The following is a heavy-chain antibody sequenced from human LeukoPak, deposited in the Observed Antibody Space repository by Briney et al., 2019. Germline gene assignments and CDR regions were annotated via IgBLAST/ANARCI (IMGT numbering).Heavy chain of an antibody. CDR3: ARGGAGYSSSWYHY. Sequence: ASETLSLTCTVSGGSIRSSYYYWGWIRQPPGKGLEWIGSIYDSGSTYYNPSLKSRVTISVDTSKNQFSLKLSSVTAADTAVYYCARGGAGYSSSWYHYWGQGTLVTVSS. J-gene: IGHJ4*02. V-gene: IGHV4-39*01. D-gene: IGHD6-13*01. CDR1: GGSIRSSYYY. CDR2: IYDSGST.